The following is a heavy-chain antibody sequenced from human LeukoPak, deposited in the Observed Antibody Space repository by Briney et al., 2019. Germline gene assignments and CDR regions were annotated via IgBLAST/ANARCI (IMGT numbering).Heavy chain of an antibody. CDR1: GFTFSDYY. CDR2: ISSSGSTI. D-gene: IGHD3-22*01. V-gene: IGHV3-11*01. J-gene: IGHJ4*02. Sequence: GGSLRLSCAASGFTFSDYYMSWIRQAPGKGLEWVSYISSSGSTIYYADSVKGRFTISRDNAKNSLYLQMNSLRAEDTAVYYCAREYYYDSSGLHFDYWGQGTLVTVSS. CDR3: AREYYYDSSGLHFDY.